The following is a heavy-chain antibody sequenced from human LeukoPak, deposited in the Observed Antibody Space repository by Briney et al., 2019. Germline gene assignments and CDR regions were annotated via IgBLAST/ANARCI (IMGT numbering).Heavy chain of an antibody. D-gene: IGHD3-3*01. CDR2: TFYMSKWYN. CDR1: GDSVSSKSAA. Sequence: SQTLSLTCAISGDSVSSKSAAWTWIRQSPSRGLEWLGRTFYMSKWYNEYAVSVKSRITINPDTSKNQFSLQLNSVTPEDTAVYYCARGVVATGFDFWGQGTQVAVSS. V-gene: IGHV6-1*01. CDR3: ARGVVATGFDF. J-gene: IGHJ4*02.